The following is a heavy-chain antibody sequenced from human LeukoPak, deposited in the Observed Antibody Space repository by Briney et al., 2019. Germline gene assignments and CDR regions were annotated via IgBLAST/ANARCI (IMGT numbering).Heavy chain of an antibody. V-gene: IGHV3-23*01. D-gene: IGHD2-15*01. CDR1: GFTFSSYA. J-gene: IGHJ4*02. CDR2: ISGSGGRT. CDR3: AKIRSEVVVAATND. Sequence: GGSLRLSCAASGFTFSSYAVSWVRQAPGKGLEWVSAISGSGGRTYYADSVKGRFTISRDNSKDTLFLQMDSLRAEDTAVYYCAKIRSEVVVAATNDWGQGTLVSVSS.